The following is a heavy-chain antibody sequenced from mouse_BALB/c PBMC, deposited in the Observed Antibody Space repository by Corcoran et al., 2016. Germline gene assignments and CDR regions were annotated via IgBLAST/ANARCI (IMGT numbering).Heavy chain of an antibody. CDR3: ARWGGNYYFDY. J-gene: IGHJ2*01. D-gene: IGHD2-1*01. CDR1: GYTFTNYG. CDR2: INTYTGEP. Sequence: QIQLVQSGPELKKPGETVKISCKASGYTFTNYGTNWVKQAPGKGLKWMGWINTYTGEPTYADDFKGRFAFSLETSASTAYLQINNLKNEDMATYFCARWGGNYYFDYWGQGTTLTVSS. V-gene: IGHV9-1*02.